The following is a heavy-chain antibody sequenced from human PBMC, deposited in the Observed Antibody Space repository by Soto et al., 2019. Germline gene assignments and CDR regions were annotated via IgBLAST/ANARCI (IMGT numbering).Heavy chain of an antibody. V-gene: IGHV4-59*01. Sequence: SETLSLTCTVSGDPIRSSYWSWVRQPPGRGLEWIGYVYYTGATNSNPSLKSRVTISADTSKNLFSLKVVSVTPADTAVYFCARDMSGGSSWYEFDSWGPGTLVTVSS. CDR3: ARDMSGGSSWYEFDS. D-gene: IGHD6-13*01. J-gene: IGHJ4*02. CDR1: GDPIRSSY. CDR2: VYYTGAT.